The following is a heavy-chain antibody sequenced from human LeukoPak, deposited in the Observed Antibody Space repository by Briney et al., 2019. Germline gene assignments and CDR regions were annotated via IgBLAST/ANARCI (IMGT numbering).Heavy chain of an antibody. CDR2: INPNSGGT. D-gene: IGHD3-9*01. Sequence: ASVKVSCKASGYTFTGYYMHWVRQAPGQGLEWMGWINPNSGGTNYAQKFQGRVTMTRDTSISTAYMELSRLRSDDTAVYYCARAGDYDILTGYSYAGDYFDYWGQGTLVTVSS. CDR1: GYTFTGYY. J-gene: IGHJ4*02. CDR3: ARAGDYDILTGYSYAGDYFDY. V-gene: IGHV1-2*02.